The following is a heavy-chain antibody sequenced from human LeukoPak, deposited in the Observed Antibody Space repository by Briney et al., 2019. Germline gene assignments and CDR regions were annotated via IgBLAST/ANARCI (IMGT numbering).Heavy chain of an antibody. CDR1: GFTFSSYG. D-gene: IGHD4-17*01. CDR2: ISYYGSNK. Sequence: GRSLRLSCAASGFTFSSYGMHWVRQAPGKGLEWVAVISYYGSNKYYADSVKGRFTISRDNSKNTVFLQMNSLRAEDTAVYYCARVEGYGDYPYYFDYWGQGTLVTVSS. V-gene: IGHV3-30*03. CDR3: ARVEGYGDYPYYFDY. J-gene: IGHJ4*02.